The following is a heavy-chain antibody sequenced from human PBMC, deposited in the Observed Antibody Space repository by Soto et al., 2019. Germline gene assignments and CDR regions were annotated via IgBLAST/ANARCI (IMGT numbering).Heavy chain of an antibody. CDR2: ISGSGGST. J-gene: IGHJ6*03. V-gene: IGHV3-23*01. CDR3: AKDMAGYYDFWSGYYTGIHYYMDV. CDR1: GFTFSSYA. Sequence: EVQLLESGGGLVQPGGSLRLSCAASGFTFSSYAMSWVRQAPGKGLEWVSAISGSGGSTYYADSVKGRFTISRDNSKNTLWGQMNSLRAEDTAVYYCAKDMAGYYDFWSGYYTGIHYYMDVWGKGTTVTVSS. D-gene: IGHD3-3*01.